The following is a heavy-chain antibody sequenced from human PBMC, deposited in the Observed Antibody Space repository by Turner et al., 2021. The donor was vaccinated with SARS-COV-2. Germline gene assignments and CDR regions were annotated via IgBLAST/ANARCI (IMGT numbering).Heavy chain of an antibody. V-gene: IGHV1-24*01. CDR3: AAGVAVAGTSSGYYYYYGMDV. CDR2: FDPKDGET. Sequence: QVQLVQSGAEVKKPGASVKVSCTVSGYTLTEVSMHWVRQAPGKGLEWMGGFDPKDGETIYAQKFQGRVTMTEDTSTDTAYMELSSLRSGDTAVYYCAAGVAVAGTSSGYYYYYGMDVWGQGTTVTVSS. D-gene: IGHD6-19*01. J-gene: IGHJ6*02. CDR1: GYTLTEVS.